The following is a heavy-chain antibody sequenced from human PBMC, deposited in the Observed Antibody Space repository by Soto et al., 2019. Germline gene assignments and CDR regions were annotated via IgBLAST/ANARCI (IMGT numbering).Heavy chain of an antibody. CDR2: IYYSGST. Sequence: PSETLSLTCTVSGGSINDFYWSWIRQPPGKGLEWIGYIYYSGSTDYNPSLKGRVTISVDTSKNQFSLKLRSVTAADTAVYYCARVRGVAARTFDYWGQGPLVTVYS. J-gene: IGHJ4*02. CDR3: ARVRGVAARTFDY. V-gene: IGHV4-59*01. D-gene: IGHD6-6*01. CDR1: GGSINDFY.